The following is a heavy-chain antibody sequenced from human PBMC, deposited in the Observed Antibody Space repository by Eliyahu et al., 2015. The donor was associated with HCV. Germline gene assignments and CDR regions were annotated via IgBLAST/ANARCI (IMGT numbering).Heavy chain of an antibody. J-gene: IGHJ4*02. D-gene: IGHD3/OR15-3a*01. Sequence: QVQLVESGGGVVQPGRSLRLSCAASGFTFSSYAMHWVRQAPGKGLEWVAVISYDGSNKYYADSVKGRFTISRDNSKNTLYLQMNSLRAEDTAVYYCARDDLFFDYWGQGTLVTVSS. V-gene: IGHV3-30-3*01. CDR3: ARDDLFFDY. CDR1: GFTFSSYA. CDR2: ISYDGSNK.